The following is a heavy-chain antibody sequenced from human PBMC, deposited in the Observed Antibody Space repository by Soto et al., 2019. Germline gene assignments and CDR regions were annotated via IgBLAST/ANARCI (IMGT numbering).Heavy chain of an antibody. CDR3: AKEYLDGLLSSLRGRRFHP. CDR1: GFTFSSYA. V-gene: IGHV3-23*01. J-gene: IGHJ5*02. D-gene: IGHD3-9*01. Sequence: EVQLLESGGGLVQPGGSLRLSCAASGFTFSSYAMSWVRQAPGKGLEWVSAISGSGGSTYYADSVKGRFTISRDKAKNQQFLKMNGLSAEYTDVYYEAKEYLDGLLSSLRGRRFHPWGQGTLVVVST. CDR2: ISGSGGST.